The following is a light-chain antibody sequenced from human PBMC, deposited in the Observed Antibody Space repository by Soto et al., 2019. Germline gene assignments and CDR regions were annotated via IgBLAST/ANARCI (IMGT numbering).Light chain of an antibody. CDR1: QSVSNF. CDR3: QQRSNWPWT. J-gene: IGKJ1*01. CDR2: DAS. V-gene: IGKV3-11*01. Sequence: EIVLTQSPATLSLSPGERATLSCRARQSVSNFLAWYQQTPGQAPRLLISDASNRATAIPGRFSGSGSGTDFSITISSLEPEDFAVYYCQQRSNWPWTFGQGTKVEIK.